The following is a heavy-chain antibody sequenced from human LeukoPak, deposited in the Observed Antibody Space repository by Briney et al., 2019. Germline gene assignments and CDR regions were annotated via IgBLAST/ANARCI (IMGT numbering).Heavy chain of an antibody. CDR3: ARGGSGSYCSWLDP. CDR2: INPNSGGT. Sequence: ASVKVSCKASGYTFTGYYIHGVRQAPGHGPACVGWINPNSGGTNYAQKFQGRVTMTRDTSISTAYMELSRLRSDDTAVYYCARGGSGSYCSWLDPWGKGTLVTVSS. J-gene: IGHJ5*02. D-gene: IGHD3-10*01. CDR1: GYTFTGYY. V-gene: IGHV1-2*02.